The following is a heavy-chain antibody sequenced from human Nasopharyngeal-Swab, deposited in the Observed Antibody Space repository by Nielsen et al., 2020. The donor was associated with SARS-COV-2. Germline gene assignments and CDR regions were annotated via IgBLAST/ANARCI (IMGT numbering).Heavy chain of an antibody. CDR2: INHSGST. CDR1: GGSFSGYY. D-gene: IGHD3-10*01. Sequence: SETLSLTCAVYGGSFSGYYWSWIRQPPEKGLEWIGEINHSGSTNYNPSLKSRVTISVDTSKNQFSLKLSSVTAADTAVYYCARVPGFWYFDLWGRGTPVTVSS. CDR3: ARVPGFWYFDL. V-gene: IGHV4-34*01. J-gene: IGHJ2*01.